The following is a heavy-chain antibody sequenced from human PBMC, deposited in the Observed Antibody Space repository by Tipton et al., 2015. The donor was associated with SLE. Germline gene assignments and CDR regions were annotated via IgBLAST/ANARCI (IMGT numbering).Heavy chain of an antibody. Sequence: TLSLTCTVSGGSISSYYWSWIRQPPGKGLEWIGEINHSGSTNYNPSLKSRVTISVDTSKNQFSLKLSSVTAADTAVYYCARAYDFFGAFDIWGQGTMVTVSS. CDR3: ARAYDFFGAFDI. J-gene: IGHJ3*02. D-gene: IGHD3-3*01. CDR1: GGSISSYY. V-gene: IGHV4-34*01. CDR2: INHSGST.